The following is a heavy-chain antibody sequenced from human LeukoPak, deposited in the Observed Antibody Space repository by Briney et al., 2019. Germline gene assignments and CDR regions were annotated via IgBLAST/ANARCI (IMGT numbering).Heavy chain of an antibody. Sequence: GGSLRLSCAASGFTFSSYGMSWVRQAPGKGLEWVAFIRYDGSNKYYADSVKGRFTISRDNSKNTLYLQMNSRRAEDTAVYYCAGTHDYFDYWGQGTLVTVSS. J-gene: IGHJ4*02. CDR2: IRYDGSNK. CDR3: AGTHDYFDY. CDR1: GFTFSSYG. V-gene: IGHV3-30*02.